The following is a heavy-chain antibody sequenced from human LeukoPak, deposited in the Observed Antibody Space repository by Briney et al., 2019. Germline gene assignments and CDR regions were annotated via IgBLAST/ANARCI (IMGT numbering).Heavy chain of an antibody. CDR3: ARQAGYYYDSSGHYWAFDI. D-gene: IGHD3-22*01. CDR1: AVTFNNYW. V-gene: IGHV5-51*01. J-gene: IGHJ3*02. CDR2: IYPGDSET. Sequence: GESLKISCKGSAVTFNNYWIGWVRQLPGKGLDWLGIIYPGDSETRYSPSFQGQVTISADKSISTAYLQWSSLKASDTAMYYCARQAGYYYDSSGHYWAFDIWGQGTMVTVSS.